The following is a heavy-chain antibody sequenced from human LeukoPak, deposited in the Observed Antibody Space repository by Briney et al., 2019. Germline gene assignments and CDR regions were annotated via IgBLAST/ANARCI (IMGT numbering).Heavy chain of an antibody. J-gene: IGHJ5*02. CDR1: GYTFTNYG. V-gene: IGHV1-18*01. Sequence: ASVKVSCKASGYTFTNYGISWVRQAPGQGLEWMGWISAYNGNTNYAQKLQGRVTMTTDTSTSTAYMELRSLRSDDTAVYYCARAIAARLTGGSFDPWGQGTLVTVSS. D-gene: IGHD6-6*01. CDR3: ARAIAARLTGGSFDP. CDR2: ISAYNGNT.